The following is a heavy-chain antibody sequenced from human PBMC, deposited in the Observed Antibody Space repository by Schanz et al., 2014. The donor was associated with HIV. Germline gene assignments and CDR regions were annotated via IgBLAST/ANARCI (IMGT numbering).Heavy chain of an antibody. V-gene: IGHV3-23*01. CDR2: ISGSSIT. D-gene: IGHD2-15*01. CDR3: ELSRPSGYGGSWYFDL. Sequence: EVQLLESGGGLVQPGGSLRLSCAASGFTFSSYAMSWVRQAPGKGLEWVSAISGSSITYSADSVKGRFTISRDNSKNTIYLHMNSLRAEATAVYSCELSRPSGYGGSWYFDLWGRGTLVAVSS. J-gene: IGHJ2*01. CDR1: GFTFSSYA.